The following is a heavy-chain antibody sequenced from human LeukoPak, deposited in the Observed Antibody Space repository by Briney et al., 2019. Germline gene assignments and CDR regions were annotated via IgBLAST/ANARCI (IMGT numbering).Heavy chain of an antibody. D-gene: IGHD2-15*01. CDR3: ARESTSLLKGYCSGGSCYSSGEIDY. CDR1: GGSFSGYD. V-gene: IGHV4-34*01. Sequence: SETLSLTCAVYGGSFSGYDWSWIRQPPGKGLEWVGEINHSGSTNYHPSLERRVTISVDTSKNQFSLNLSSVTAADTAVYYCARESTSLLKGYCSGGSCYSSGEIDYWGQGTLVTVSS. CDR2: INHSGST. J-gene: IGHJ4*02.